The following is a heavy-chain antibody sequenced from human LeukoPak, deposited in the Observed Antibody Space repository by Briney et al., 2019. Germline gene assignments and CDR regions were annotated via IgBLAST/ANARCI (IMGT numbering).Heavy chain of an antibody. D-gene: IGHD4-23*01. CDR3: ARTDYGGNSLGVDY. Sequence: GGSLRLSCAASGFTFSSYSMNWVRQAPGKGLEWVSSISGSSSYIYYADSVKGRFAISRDNAKNSLYLQMNSLRAEDTAVYYCARTDYGGNSLGVDYWGQGTLVTVSS. J-gene: IGHJ4*02. CDR1: GFTFSSYS. CDR2: ISGSSSYI. V-gene: IGHV3-21*01.